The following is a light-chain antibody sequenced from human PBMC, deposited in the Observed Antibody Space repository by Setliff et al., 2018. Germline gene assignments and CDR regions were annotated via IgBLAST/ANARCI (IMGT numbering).Light chain of an antibody. V-gene: IGLV2-14*01. J-gene: IGLJ1*01. CDR3: TSYTSSRTYV. Sequence: QSALTQPASVSGSPGQSITISCTGTSSDVGGYNYVSWYQQHPGKAPKLMIYEVSDRPSGVPNRFSGSKSGNTASLTISGLQAEDGADYYCTSYTSSRTYVFGTGTKV. CDR2: EVS. CDR1: SSDVGGYNY.